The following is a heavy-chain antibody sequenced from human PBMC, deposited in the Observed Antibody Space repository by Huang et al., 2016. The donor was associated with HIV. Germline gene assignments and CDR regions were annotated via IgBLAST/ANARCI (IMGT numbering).Heavy chain of an antibody. CDR2: IKQDESEK. CDR3: ATKTGAMDI. Sequence: VESGGRLVQPGGSIRLSCVGSTFRFGAYWMSWVRQSPGKGLEWVANIKQDESEKYYVDSVKGRINITRNNAKTLFVLERNTDRAEDTATYYCATKTGAMDIWGQGTTVTVS. CDR1: TFRFGAYW. J-gene: IGHJ6*02. D-gene: IGHD1-7*01. V-gene: IGHV3-7*01.